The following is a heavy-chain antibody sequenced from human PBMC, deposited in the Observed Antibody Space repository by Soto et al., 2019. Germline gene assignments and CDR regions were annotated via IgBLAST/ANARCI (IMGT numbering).Heavy chain of an antibody. J-gene: IGHJ4*02. CDR2: INHSGST. D-gene: IGHD5-12*01. V-gene: IGHV4-34*01. CDR1: GGSFSGYY. Sequence: PSETLSLTWAVYGGSFSGYYWSWIRQPPGKGLEWIGEINHSGSTNYNPSLKSRVTISVDTSKNQFSLKLSSVTATDTAVYYCARGVWLRSSFDYWGQGTLVTVSS. CDR3: ARGVWLRSSFDY.